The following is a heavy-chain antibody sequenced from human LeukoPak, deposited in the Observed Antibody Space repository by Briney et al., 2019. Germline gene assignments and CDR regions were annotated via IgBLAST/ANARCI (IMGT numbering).Heavy chain of an antibody. CDR1: GYSISSGYY. CDR3: ARGEIAAAGTNNWFDP. J-gene: IGHJ5*02. V-gene: IGHV4-38-2*02. CDR2: IYHSGST. D-gene: IGHD6-13*01. Sequence: SETLSLTCTVSGYSISSGYYWGWIRQPPGKGLEWVGSIYHSGSTYYNPSLKSRVTISVDTSKNQFSLKLSSVTAADTAVYYCARGEIAAAGTNNWFDPWGQGTLVTVSS.